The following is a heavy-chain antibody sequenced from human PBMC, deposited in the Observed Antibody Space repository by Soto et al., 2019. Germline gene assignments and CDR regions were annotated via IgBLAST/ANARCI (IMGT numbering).Heavy chain of an antibody. D-gene: IGHD2-8*02. CDR1: GFTFSDYY. CDR2: ISSSGSTI. V-gene: IGHV3-11*01. J-gene: IGHJ3*02. Sequence: SGGSLRLSCAASGFTFSDYYMSWIRQAPGKGLEWVSYISSSGSTIYYADSVKGRFTISRDNAKNTVYLQMNSLTAGDTAVYYCAKATATGGGAFDICGQGTMVTVSS. CDR3: AKATATGGGAFDI.